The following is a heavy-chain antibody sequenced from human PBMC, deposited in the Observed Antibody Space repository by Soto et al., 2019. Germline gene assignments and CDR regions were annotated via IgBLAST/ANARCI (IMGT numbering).Heavy chain of an antibody. CDR2: ISAYNGNT. V-gene: IGHV1-18*01. Sequence: ASVKVSRKASGYTFTSYGISWVRQAPGQGLEWMGWISAYNGNTNYAQKLQGRVTMTTDTSTSTAYMELRSLRSDDTAVYYCARELELTPPYNWFDPWGQGTLVTVSS. CDR3: ARELELTPPYNWFDP. J-gene: IGHJ5*02. D-gene: IGHD1-7*01. CDR1: GYTFTSYG.